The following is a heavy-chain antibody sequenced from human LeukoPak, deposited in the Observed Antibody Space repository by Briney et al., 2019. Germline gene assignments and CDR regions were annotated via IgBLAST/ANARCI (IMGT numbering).Heavy chain of an antibody. D-gene: IGHD3-10*01. CDR2: IYYSGST. Sequence: SETLSLTCTVSGGAISSSSYYWGWIRQPPGKGLEWIGSIYYSGSTYYNPSLKSRVTISVDTSKNQFSLKLSSVTAADTAVYYCACSYYYGSGSYHYFDYWGQGTLVTVSS. V-gene: IGHV4-39*01. CDR3: ACSYYYGSGSYHYFDY. CDR1: GGAISSSSYY. J-gene: IGHJ4*02.